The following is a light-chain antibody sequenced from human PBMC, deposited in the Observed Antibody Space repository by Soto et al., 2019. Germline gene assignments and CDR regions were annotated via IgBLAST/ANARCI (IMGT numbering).Light chain of an antibody. V-gene: IGKV1-27*01. CDR3: QQYGSSPYT. Sequence: DIQMTQSPSSLSASVGDRVTITCRASQDIRNYLSWYQQKPGKVPKLLIHTSSTLQSGVSSRFSGSGSGTDFTLTISRLEPEDFAVYYCQQYGSSPYTFGQGTKLEIK. J-gene: IGKJ2*01. CDR2: TSS. CDR1: QDIRNY.